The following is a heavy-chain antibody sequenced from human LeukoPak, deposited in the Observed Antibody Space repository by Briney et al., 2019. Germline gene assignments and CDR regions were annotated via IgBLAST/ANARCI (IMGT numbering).Heavy chain of an antibody. Sequence: GGSLRLSCIASGFTFSTSWMNWVRQPPGKGLVWVSRINVDGSRTVYADSVKGRFTISRDNAKNALYLQTNSLRAEDTAVYYCRHGNSSGDYWGQGTLVTVSS. J-gene: IGHJ4*02. CDR1: GFTFSTSW. CDR3: RHGNSSGDY. D-gene: IGHD6-6*01. V-gene: IGHV3-74*01. CDR2: INVDGSRT.